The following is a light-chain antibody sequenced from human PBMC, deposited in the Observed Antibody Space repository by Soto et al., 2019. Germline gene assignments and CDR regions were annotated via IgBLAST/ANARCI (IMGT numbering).Light chain of an antibody. CDR2: GAS. Sequence: EIVLTQSPATLSLSPGDRATLSCRASQSVSTYLAWYQQKPGQAPRLLMYGASTRATGIPARFSGSGSGTDFTLTISSLESEDFAVYYCQQRSNWPRTFGQGTKVEIK. CDR3: QQRSNWPRT. J-gene: IGKJ1*01. V-gene: IGKV3-11*01. CDR1: QSVSTY.